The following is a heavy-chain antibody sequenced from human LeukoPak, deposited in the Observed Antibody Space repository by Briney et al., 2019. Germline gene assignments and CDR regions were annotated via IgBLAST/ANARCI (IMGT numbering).Heavy chain of an antibody. CDR1: GGSISSYY. Sequence: SETLSLTCTVSGGSISSYYWSWIRQPAGKGLEWIGRIYTSGRTNYNPSLKSRVTISVDTSKNQFSLKLSSVTAADTAVYYCARDQYYYGSGSYFKYYYYYMDVWGKGTTVTVSS. J-gene: IGHJ6*03. CDR3: ARDQYYYGSGSYFKYYYYYMDV. CDR2: IYTSGRT. V-gene: IGHV4-4*07. D-gene: IGHD3-10*01.